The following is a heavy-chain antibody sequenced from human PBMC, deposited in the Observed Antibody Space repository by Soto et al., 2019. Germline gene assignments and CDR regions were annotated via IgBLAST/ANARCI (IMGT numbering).Heavy chain of an antibody. Sequence: QVQLVQSGAEVKKPGASLRVSCETSGGTSTIYTITWVRQAPGQGLQWMGRIVPTLRITNYAQEFQGRLTRTADSSTSTAPIELTSLTSEDTAVYYCATDKYGAGRVGVHSWGQGTLVTVSS. CDR1: GGTSTIYT. CDR3: ATDKYGAGRVGVHS. V-gene: IGHV1-69*08. D-gene: IGHD1-26*01. J-gene: IGHJ5*02. CDR2: IVPTLRIT.